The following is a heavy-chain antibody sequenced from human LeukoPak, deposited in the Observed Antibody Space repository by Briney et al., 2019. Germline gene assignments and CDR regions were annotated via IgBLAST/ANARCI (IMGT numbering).Heavy chain of an antibody. J-gene: IGHJ4*02. D-gene: IGHD3-22*01. V-gene: IGHV3-33*06. Sequence: PGGSLRLSCAASGFTFSSYGMHWVRQAPGKGLEWVAVIWYDGSNKYYADSVKGRFIISRDNSKNTLYMQTNSLRAEDTAVYYCAKDLDGDYYDSSGYNGEDHWGQGTLVTVSS. CDR1: GFTFSSYG. CDR3: AKDLDGDYYDSSGYNGEDH. CDR2: IWYDGSNK.